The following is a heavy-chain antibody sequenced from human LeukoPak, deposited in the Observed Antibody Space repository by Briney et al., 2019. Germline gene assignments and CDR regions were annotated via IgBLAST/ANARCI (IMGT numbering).Heavy chain of an antibody. CDR1: GFIVSSNY. Sequence: GGSLRLSCAASGFIVSSNYMTWVRQAPGKGLEWVSVIYSGGSMYYADSVKGRFTISRDNSRNTLYLQMNSLRAEDTAVYYCARALNGFDIWGPGTLVTVSS. V-gene: IGHV3-53*01. CDR3: ARALNGFDI. CDR2: IYSGGSM. J-gene: IGHJ3*02.